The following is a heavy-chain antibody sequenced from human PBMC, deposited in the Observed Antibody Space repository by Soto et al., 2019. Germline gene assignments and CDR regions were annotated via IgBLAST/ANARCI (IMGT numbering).Heavy chain of an antibody. CDR2: IYYSGET. CDR3: ARDQGGEFLKGSGMDV. D-gene: IGHD3-10*01. J-gene: IGHJ6*02. CDR1: GDSISRYY. V-gene: IGHV4-59*01. Sequence: QVQLQESGPGLVKPSETLSLTCTVSGDSISRYYWSWIRLSPGKGLEWIGYIYYSGETNYNPSVKSRVTRSVDRTKNQFSLTLSSVTAADTAVYYCARDQGGEFLKGSGMDVWGQGTTVTVSS.